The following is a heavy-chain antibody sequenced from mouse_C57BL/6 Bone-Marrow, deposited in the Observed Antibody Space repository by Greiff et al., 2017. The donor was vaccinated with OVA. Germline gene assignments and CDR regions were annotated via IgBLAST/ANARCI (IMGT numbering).Heavy chain of an antibody. J-gene: IGHJ2*01. Sequence: EVQRVESGAELVRPGVSVKLSCTASGFNIQDDYMHWVKQRPEQGLEWFGWIDPENGDTEYASKFQGKATITADTSSTTAYLQLSSLTSEDTAVYYCTTYYYGRRTGDYWGQGTTLTVSS. CDR2: IDPENGDT. D-gene: IGHD1-1*01. V-gene: IGHV14-4*01. CDR3: TTYYYGRRTGDY. CDR1: GFNIQDDY.